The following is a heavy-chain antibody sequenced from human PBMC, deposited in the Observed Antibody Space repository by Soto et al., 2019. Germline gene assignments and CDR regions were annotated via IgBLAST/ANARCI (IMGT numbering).Heavy chain of an antibody. Sequence: EVQLLESGGGLVKSGGSLGPSCVAPGFPFSKYAMTLVPQAPGKGLEWVSSISSNGMTTDFADSVKGRFTISRDNSRNTLSLQMDSLRGDDAALYYCAKDKYSDSVRRVWFFDFWGRGTLVTVSS. D-gene: IGHD3-16*01. CDR2: ISSNGMTT. J-gene: IGHJ2*01. CDR3: AKDKYSDSVRRVWFFDF. CDR1: GFPFSKYA. V-gene: IGHV3-23*01.